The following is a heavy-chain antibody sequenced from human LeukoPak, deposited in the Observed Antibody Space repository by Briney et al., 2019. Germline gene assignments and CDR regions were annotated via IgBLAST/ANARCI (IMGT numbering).Heavy chain of an antibody. D-gene: IGHD3-22*01. Sequence: PSETLSLTGAVYGGSFSGYYWSWIRQPPGKGLEWMGEINHSGSTNYNPSLKSRVTISVDTSKNQFSLRLSSVTAADTAVYYCARGRYGSRYDSSGYYSKTVDYWGQGTLVTVSS. J-gene: IGHJ4*02. CDR1: GGSFSGYY. CDR3: ARGRYGSRYDSSGYYSKTVDY. V-gene: IGHV4-34*01. CDR2: INHSGST.